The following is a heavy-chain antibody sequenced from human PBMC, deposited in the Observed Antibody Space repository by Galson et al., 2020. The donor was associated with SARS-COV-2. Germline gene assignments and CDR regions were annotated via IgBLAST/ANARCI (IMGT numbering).Heavy chain of an antibody. CDR2: INYSGST. CDR3: ARDELRLGYYDYGMDV. J-gene: IGHJ6*02. D-gene: IGHD1-26*01. V-gene: IGHV4-39*07. CDR1: GGSISSSSYY. Sequence: SETLSLTCTVSGGSISSSSYYWGWIRQPPGKGLEWIGSINYSGSTYYNPSLKSRVTISVDTSKNQFSLKLSSVTAADTAVYYCARDELRLGYYDYGMDVWGQGTTVTVSS.